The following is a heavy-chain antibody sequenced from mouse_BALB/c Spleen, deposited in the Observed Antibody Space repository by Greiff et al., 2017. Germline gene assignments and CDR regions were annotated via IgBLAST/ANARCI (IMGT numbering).Heavy chain of an antibody. CDR2: ISYSGST. J-gene: IGHJ3*01. CDR3: ARSRYDGAWFAY. CDR1: GDSITSGY. Sequence: EVKLVESGPSLVKPSQTLSLTCSVTGDSITSGYWNWIRKFPGNKLEYMGYISYSGSTYYNPSLKSRISITRDTSKNQYYLQLNSVTTEDTATYYCARSRYDGAWFAYWGQGTLVTVSA. V-gene: IGHV3-8*02. D-gene: IGHD2-14*01.